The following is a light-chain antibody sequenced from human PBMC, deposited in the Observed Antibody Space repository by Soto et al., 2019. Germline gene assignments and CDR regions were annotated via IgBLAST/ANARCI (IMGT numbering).Light chain of an antibody. CDR3: QQRSSWPLT. V-gene: IGKV3-11*01. J-gene: IGKJ4*01. Sequence: VVLTQSPATLSLSPGERATLSCRASQSISTYLAWYQQKPGQSPRLLIYDTSNRATGIPARFFGSGSGTDFTLTIGNLEPEDSAVYYCQQRSSWPLTFGGGTKVDIK. CDR2: DTS. CDR1: QSISTY.